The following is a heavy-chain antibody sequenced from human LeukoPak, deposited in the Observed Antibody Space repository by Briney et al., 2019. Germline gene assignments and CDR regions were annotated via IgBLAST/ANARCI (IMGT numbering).Heavy chain of an antibody. D-gene: IGHD1-26*01. CDR2: IIPIFGTA. J-gene: IGHJ4*02. Sequence: SVKVSCKASGGTFSSYANSWVRQAPGQGLEWMGGIIPIFGTANYAQKFQGRVTITADKSTSTAYMELSSLRSEDTAVYYCARETIWDKGSYGYWGQGTLVTVSS. CDR3: ARETIWDKGSYGY. V-gene: IGHV1-69*06. CDR1: GGTFSSYA.